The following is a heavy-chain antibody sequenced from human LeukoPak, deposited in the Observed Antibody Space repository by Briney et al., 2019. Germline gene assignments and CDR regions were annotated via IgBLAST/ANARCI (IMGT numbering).Heavy chain of an antibody. CDR2: ISSSSSSYT. V-gene: IGHV3-11*05. CDR1: GFAFSDYY. CDR3: ARVKEYYYDSSGGYGMDV. D-gene: IGHD3-22*01. J-gene: IGHJ6*02. Sequence: GGSLRLSCAASGFAFSDYYMSWIRQAPGKGLEWVSYISSSSSSYTNYADSVKGRFTISRDNAKNSLYLQMNSLRAEDTAVYYCARVKEYYYDSSGGYGMDVWAKGPRSPSP.